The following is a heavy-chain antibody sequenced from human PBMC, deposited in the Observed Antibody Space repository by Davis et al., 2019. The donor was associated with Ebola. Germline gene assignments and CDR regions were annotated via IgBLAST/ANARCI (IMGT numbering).Heavy chain of an antibody. J-gene: IGHJ4*02. Sequence: MPSETLSLTCTVSGGSISSYYWSWIRQPPGKGLEWIGNIHYLGNTNYNPSLKSRVTISIDRSKNQFSLKLSSVIAADTAVYYCARAPTTIVISHFDYWGQGTLLTVSS. V-gene: IGHV4-59*12. CDR3: ARAPTTIVISHFDY. CDR1: GGSISSYY. D-gene: IGHD3-16*02. CDR2: IHYLGNT.